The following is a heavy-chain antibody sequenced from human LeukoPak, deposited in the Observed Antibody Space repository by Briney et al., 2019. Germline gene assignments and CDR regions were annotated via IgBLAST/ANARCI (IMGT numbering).Heavy chain of an antibody. V-gene: IGHV3-23*01. CDR1: GFTFSSYA. CDR3: ARDRGPESTYHDILTGYHKGSYAFDI. D-gene: IGHD3-9*01. Sequence: PGGSLRLSCAASGFTFSSYAMSWVRQAPGKGLEWVSAISGSGGSTYYADSVKGRFTISRDNSKNTLYLQMNSLRAEDTAVYYCARDRGPESTYHDILTGYHKGSYAFDICGQESMVTVSS. J-gene: IGHJ3*02. CDR2: ISGSGGST.